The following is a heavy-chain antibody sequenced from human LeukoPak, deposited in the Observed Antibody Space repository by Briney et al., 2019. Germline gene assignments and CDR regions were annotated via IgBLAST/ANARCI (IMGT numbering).Heavy chain of an antibody. CDR3: AKDRGVYGGNPIFDY. J-gene: IGHJ4*02. V-gene: IGHV3-9*03. Sequence: PGGSLRLSCAASGFTFDDYAMHWVRQAPGKGPEWVSTISWNSGNIGYADSVKGRFTISRDNAKNSLYLQMNSLRAEDMALYYCAKDRGVYGGNPIFDYWGQGTLVTVSS. CDR2: ISWNSGNI. CDR1: GFTFDDYA. D-gene: IGHD4-23*01.